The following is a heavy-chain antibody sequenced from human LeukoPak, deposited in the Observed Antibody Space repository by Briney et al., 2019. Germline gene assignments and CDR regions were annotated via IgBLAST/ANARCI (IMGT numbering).Heavy chain of an antibody. V-gene: IGHV3-15*05. CDR3: TTVTLRPVGV. CDR2: IKSKTDGGTI. D-gene: IGHD2-8*02. CDR1: GFSFSNAW. Sequence: GGSLRLSCAASGFSFSNAWMSWVRQAPGKGLEWVGRIKSKTDGGTIDYAAPVKGRFTISRDDSKNTLFLQVNSLKIEDTAVYYCTTVTLRPVGVWGQGTLVTVSS. J-gene: IGHJ4*02.